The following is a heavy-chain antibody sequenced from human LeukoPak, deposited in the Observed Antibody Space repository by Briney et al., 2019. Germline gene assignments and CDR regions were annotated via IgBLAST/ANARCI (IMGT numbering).Heavy chain of an antibody. CDR3: ARTPKEGFGELIIWFDP. CDR1: GGSISSYY. D-gene: IGHD3-10*01. CDR2: IYTSGST. J-gene: IGHJ5*02. V-gene: IGHV4-4*07. Sequence: PSETLSLTCTVSGGSISSYYWSWIRQPAGKGLEWIGRIYTSGSTNYNPSLKSRVTMSVDTSKNQFSLKLSSVTAADTAMYYCARTPKEGFGELIIWFDPWGQGTLVTVSS.